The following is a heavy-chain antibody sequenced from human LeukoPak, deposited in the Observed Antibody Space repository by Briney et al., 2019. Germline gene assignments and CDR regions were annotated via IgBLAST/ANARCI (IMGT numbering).Heavy chain of an antibody. V-gene: IGHV3-53*01. J-gene: IGHJ4*02. CDR3: AKEDYYDSSGYYLASPIDY. CDR1: GFTVSSNY. CDR2: IYSGGAT. D-gene: IGHD3-22*01. Sequence: GGSLRLSCAASGFTVSSNYMSWVRQAPGKGLEWVSVIYSGGATYYTDSVKGRFTISRDNSKNTLYLQMNSLRAEDTAVYYCAKEDYYDSSGYYLASPIDYWGQGTLVTVSS.